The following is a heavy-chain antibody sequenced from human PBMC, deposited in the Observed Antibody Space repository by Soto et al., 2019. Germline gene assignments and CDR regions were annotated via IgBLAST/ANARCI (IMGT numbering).Heavy chain of an antibody. V-gene: IGHV3-7*01. CDR3: AREEGRYCSSTTCYFRFDP. CDR2: IKKDGSET. J-gene: IGHJ5*02. Sequence: GGSLRLSCAASGFTFNIYWMSWVRQAPGKGLEWVANIKKDGSETNYVDSVKGRFTISRDNAKNSVYLQMNGLRAEDTAVYYCAREEGRYCSSTTCYFRFDPWGQGTLVTVSS. CDR1: GFTFNIYW. D-gene: IGHD2-2*01.